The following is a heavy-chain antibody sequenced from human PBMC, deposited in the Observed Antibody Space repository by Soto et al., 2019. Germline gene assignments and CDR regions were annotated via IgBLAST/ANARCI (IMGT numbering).Heavy chain of an antibody. V-gene: IGHV4-31*03. CDR2: IYYNGNT. CDR1: GGSITSDGYY. D-gene: IGHD6-13*01. Sequence: QVQLQESGPGLVKPSQTLSLTSSVSGGSITSDGYYWSWIRQHPGKGLEWIGYIYYNGNTYYNPFPKSRVAVSVDTSKKLFSLKLSSVTAADTAVYYCASDPRAVGSSRCWYFDLWGRGTLVTVSS. J-gene: IGHJ2*01. CDR3: ASDPRAVGSSRCWYFDL.